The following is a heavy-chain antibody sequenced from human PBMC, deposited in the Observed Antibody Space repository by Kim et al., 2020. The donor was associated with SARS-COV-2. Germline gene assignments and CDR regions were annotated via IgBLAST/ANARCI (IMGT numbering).Heavy chain of an antibody. CDR3: ARVGLGIVVVPAAILYDY. D-gene: IGHD2-2*01. CDR1: GFTFSSYS. J-gene: IGHJ4*02. CDR2: ISSSSSYI. V-gene: IGHV3-21*01. Sequence: GGSLRLSCAASGFTFSSYSMNWVRQAPGKGLEWVSSISSSSSYIYYADSVKGRFTISRDNAKNSLYLQMNSLRAEDTAVYYCARVGLGIVVVPAAILYDYWGQGTLVTVSS.